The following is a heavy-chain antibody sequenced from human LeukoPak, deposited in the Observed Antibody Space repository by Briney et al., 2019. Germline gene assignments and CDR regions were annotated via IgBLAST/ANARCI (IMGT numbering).Heavy chain of an antibody. D-gene: IGHD3-16*01. CDR2: IYSGGST. CDR3: ARDLGGGWFDP. CDR1: GFTFSSYW. J-gene: IGHJ5*02. V-gene: IGHV3-66*01. Sequence: GGSLRLSCAASGFTFSSYWMTWVRQAPGKGLEWVSVIYSGGSTYYADSVKGRFTISRDNSKNTLYLQMNSLRAEDTAVYYCARDLGGGWFDPWGQGTLVTVSS.